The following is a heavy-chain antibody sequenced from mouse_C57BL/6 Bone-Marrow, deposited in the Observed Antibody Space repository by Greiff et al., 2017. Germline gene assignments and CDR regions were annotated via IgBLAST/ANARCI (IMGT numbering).Heavy chain of an antibody. CDR2: INYDGSST. J-gene: IGHJ4*01. Sequence: DVHLVESEGGLVQPGSSMKLSCTASGFTFSDYYMAWVRQVPEKGLEWVANINYDGSSTYYLDSLKSRFIISRDNAKNILYLQMSSLKSEDTATYYCARAHGYYPSYAMDYWGQGTSVTVSS. CDR3: ARAHGYYPSYAMDY. V-gene: IGHV5-16*01. D-gene: IGHD2-3*01. CDR1: GFTFSDYY.